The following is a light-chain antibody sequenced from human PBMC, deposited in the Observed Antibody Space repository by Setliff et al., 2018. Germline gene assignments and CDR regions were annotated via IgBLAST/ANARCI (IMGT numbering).Light chain of an antibody. Sequence: TQPASVSGSPGQSITISCSGTSSDVGSYDLVSWYQQHPGKAPKLIIYGVSDRPSGVSSRFSGSKSGNTAHLTISGLQTEDEAEYYCYAYASDTTYVFGSGTKVPS. CDR2: GVS. V-gene: IGLV2-14*03. CDR3: YAYASDTTYV. CDR1: SSDVGSYDL. J-gene: IGLJ1*01.